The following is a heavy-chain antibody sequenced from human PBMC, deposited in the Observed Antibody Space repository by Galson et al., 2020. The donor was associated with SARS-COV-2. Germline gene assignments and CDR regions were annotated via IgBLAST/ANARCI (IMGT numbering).Heavy chain of an antibody. CDR2: IVVGSGNT. V-gene: IGHV1-58*01. D-gene: IGHD2-2*01. CDR3: AADLPCSSTSCYGLPAPEYYYYGMDV. Sequence: SVKVSCKASGFTFTSSAVQWVRQARGQRLEWIGWIVVGSGNTNYAQKFQERVTITRDMSTSTAYMELSSLRSEDTAVYYCAADLPCSSTSCYGLPAPEYYYYGMDVWGQGTTVTVSS. J-gene: IGHJ6*02. CDR1: GFTFTSSA.